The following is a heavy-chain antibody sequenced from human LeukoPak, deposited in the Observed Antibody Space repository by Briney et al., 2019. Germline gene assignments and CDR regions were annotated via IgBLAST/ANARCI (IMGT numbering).Heavy chain of an antibody. Sequence: SVKVSCKASGGTFSSYAISWVRQAPGQGLEWMGGIIPIFGTANYAQKFQGRVTITTDESTSTAYMELSSLRSEDTAVYYCARVGYCSSTSCYENDYYMDVWGKGTTVTVSS. CDR2: IIPIFGTA. J-gene: IGHJ6*03. CDR3: ARVGYCSSTSCYENDYYMDV. D-gene: IGHD2-2*01. CDR1: GGTFSSYA. V-gene: IGHV1-69*05.